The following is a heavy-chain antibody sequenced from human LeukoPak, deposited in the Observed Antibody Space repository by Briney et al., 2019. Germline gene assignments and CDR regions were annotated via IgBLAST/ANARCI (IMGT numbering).Heavy chain of an antibody. CDR3: ARLVGSSWYHEVLRGRDY. Sequence: PSETLSLTCTVSGGSISSYYWSWIRQPAGKGLEWIGRIYTSGSTNYNPSLKSRVTISVDTSKNQFSLKLTSVTAADTAVYYCARLVGSSWYHEVLRGRDYWGQGTLVTVSS. J-gene: IGHJ4*02. CDR2: IYTSGST. V-gene: IGHV4-4*07. D-gene: IGHD6-13*01. CDR1: GGSISSYY.